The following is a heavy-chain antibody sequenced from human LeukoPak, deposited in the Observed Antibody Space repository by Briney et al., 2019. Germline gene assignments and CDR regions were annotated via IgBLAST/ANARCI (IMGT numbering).Heavy chain of an antibody. J-gene: IGHJ3*02. D-gene: IGHD3-10*01. V-gene: IGHV3-23*01. CDR1: GFTFSSYA. Sequence: GGSLRLSCAASGFTFSSYAMSWVRQAPGKGLEWVSAISGSGGSTYYADSVKGRFTISRDNSKNTLYLQMNSLRAEDTAVYYCAKGQDYYGSGSYFINALDIWGQGTMVTVSS. CDR2: ISGSGGST. CDR3: AKGQDYYGSGSYFINALDI.